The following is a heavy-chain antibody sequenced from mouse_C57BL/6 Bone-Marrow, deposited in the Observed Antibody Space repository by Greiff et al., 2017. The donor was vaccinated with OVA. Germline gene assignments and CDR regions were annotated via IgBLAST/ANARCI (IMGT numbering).Heavy chain of an antibody. CDR3: ARSRYYYGSSYVDY. CDR1: GYTFTSYG. Sequence: VQLVESGAELARPGASVKLSCKASGYTFTSYGISWVKQRTGQGLEWIGEIYPRSGNTYYNEKFKGKATLTADKSSSTAYMELRSLTSEDSAVYFCARSRYYYGSSYVDYWGQGTTLTVSS. J-gene: IGHJ2*01. D-gene: IGHD1-1*01. V-gene: IGHV1-81*01. CDR2: IYPRSGNT.